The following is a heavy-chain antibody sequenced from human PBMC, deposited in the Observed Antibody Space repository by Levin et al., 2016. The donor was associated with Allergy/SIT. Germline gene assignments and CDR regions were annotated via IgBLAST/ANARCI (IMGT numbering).Heavy chain of an antibody. D-gene: IGHD3-3*01. J-gene: IGHJ6*02. CDR3: ARCLQNYDFWSGYSVGICYGMDV. CDR2: IYYSGST. V-gene: IGHV4-31*03. Sequence: LRLSCTVSGGSISSGGYYWSWIRQHPGKGLEWIGYIYYSGSTYYNPSLKSRVTISVDTSKNQFSLKLSSVTAADTAVYYCARCLQNYDFWSGYSVGICYGMDVWGQGTTVTVSS. CDR1: GGSISSGGYY.